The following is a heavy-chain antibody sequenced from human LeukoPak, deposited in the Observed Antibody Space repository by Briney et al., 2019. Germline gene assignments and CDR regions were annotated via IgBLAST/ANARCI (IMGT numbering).Heavy chain of an antibody. V-gene: IGHV4-34*01. CDR1: GGSFSGYY. J-gene: IGHJ6*03. Sequence: SETLSLTCAVYGGSFSGYYWSWIRQPPGKGLEWIGEINHSGSTNYNPSLKSRVTISVYTSKNQFSLKLSSVTAADTAVYYCARGDGGYSGYDSYYYYMDAWGKGTTVTVSS. CDR2: INHSGST. D-gene: IGHD5-12*01. CDR3: ARGDGGYSGYDSYYYYMDA.